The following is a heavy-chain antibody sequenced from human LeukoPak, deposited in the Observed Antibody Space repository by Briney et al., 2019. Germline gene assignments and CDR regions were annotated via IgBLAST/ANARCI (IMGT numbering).Heavy chain of an antibody. Sequence: SETLSLTCIVSGGSILTYSWNWIRQPPGKGLEWIGYIPHTGTTSYRSSLKSRVTISVDSSKNQLSLKLASVTAADTAVYFCARWDDSAWAFGSWGPGTLVTVSS. CDR2: IPHTGTT. D-gene: IGHD6-19*01. V-gene: IGHV4-59*08. CDR1: GGSILTYS. J-gene: IGHJ4*02. CDR3: ARWDDSAWAFGS.